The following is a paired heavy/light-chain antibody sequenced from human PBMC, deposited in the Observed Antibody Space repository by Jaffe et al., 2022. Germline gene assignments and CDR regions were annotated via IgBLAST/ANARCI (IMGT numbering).Light chain of an antibody. V-gene: IGLV3-19*01. CDR2: GNN. CDR1: SLRNYY. Sequence: SSELTQDPAVSVALGQTVRITCQGDSLRNYYASWYQQKPGQAPILVIFGNNNRPSGIPDRFSGSSSAITASLIITGAQAEDEADYYCNSRDSSGDLVIFGGGTKLTVL. J-gene: IGLJ2*01. CDR3: NSRDSSGDLVI.
Heavy chain of an antibody. V-gene: IGHV4-4*02. D-gene: IGHD6-13*01. CDR2: IYHSGRT. CDR3: ARGEVKAATGINRFDP. Sequence: QVQLQESGPGLVKPSGTLSLTCAVSGGFIMTNNWWSWVRQPPGKGLEWIGEIYHSGRTSYNPSLKTRVTISIDKSKNQFSLKLTSVTAADTAVYYCARGEVKAATGINRFDPWGQGTLVTVSS. J-gene: IGHJ5*02. CDR1: GGFIMTNNW.